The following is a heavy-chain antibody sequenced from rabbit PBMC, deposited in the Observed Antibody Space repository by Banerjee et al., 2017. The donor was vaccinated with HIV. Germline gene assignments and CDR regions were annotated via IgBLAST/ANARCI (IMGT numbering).Heavy chain of an antibody. D-gene: IGHD1-1*01. CDR2: INTSSGNT. CDR1: GFDLSSYW. J-gene: IGHJ4*01. CDR3: ARDLGGVIGWNFNL. V-gene: IGHV1S45*01. Sequence: QEQLEESGGGLVKPEGSLTLTCKASGFDLSSYWMWWVRQAPGKGLEWIACINTSSGNTVYASWAKGRFTISKTSSTTVTLQMTSLTAADTATYFCARDLGGVIGWNFNLWGPGTLVTVS.